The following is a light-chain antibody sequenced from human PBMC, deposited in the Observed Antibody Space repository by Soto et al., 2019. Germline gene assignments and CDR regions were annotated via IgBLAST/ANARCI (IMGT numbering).Light chain of an antibody. CDR2: DAS. V-gene: IGKV1-5*01. J-gene: IGKJ2*01. Sequence: DIQITQSPSALSASVGESVIITCRASQSVVTWLAWYQLKPGKAPIFLISDASKLESGVTDRFSGVGTGTDVTLTTISLQPDDSATNVCQQYNLDPYSFGQGTKLQIK. CDR3: QQYNLDPYS. CDR1: QSVVTW.